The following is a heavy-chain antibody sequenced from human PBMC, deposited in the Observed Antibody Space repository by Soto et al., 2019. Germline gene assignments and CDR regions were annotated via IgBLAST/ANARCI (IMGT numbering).Heavy chain of an antibody. Sequence: QVQLQESGPGLVKPSETLSLTCTVSGGSISSYYWSWIRQPPGKGLEWIGYIYYSGSTNYNPSLKSRVTISVDTSKTQFSLKLSSVTAADTAVYYCARATTVTTRHPNWYFDLWGRGTLVTVSS. V-gene: IGHV4-59*01. J-gene: IGHJ2*01. CDR1: GGSISSYY. CDR2: IYYSGST. D-gene: IGHD4-17*01. CDR3: ARATTVTTRHPNWYFDL.